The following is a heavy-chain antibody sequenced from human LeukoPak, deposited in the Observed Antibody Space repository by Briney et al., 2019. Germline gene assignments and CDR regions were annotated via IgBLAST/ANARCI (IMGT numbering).Heavy chain of an antibody. J-gene: IGHJ6*02. Sequence: GGSLRLSCAASGFTFSIYAMNWVRQAPGKGLESVSGISGSGGSTYYADSVKGRFTIPRDNSKNTLYLQMNSLRAEDTAVYHCAKGRKSYYYGMDVWGQGTTFTVSS. V-gene: IGHV3-23*01. CDR1: GFTFSIYA. CDR3: AKGRKSYYYGMDV. CDR2: ISGSGGST.